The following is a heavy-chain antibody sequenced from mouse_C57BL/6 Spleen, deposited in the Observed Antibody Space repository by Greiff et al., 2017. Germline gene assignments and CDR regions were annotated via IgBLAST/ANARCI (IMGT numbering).Heavy chain of an antibody. J-gene: IGHJ3*01. CDR1: GFSLTSYG. D-gene: IGHD2-4*01. Sequence: VKLMESGPGLVQPSQSLSITCTVSGFSLTSYGVHWVRQPPGKGLEWLGVVWSGGSTDYNAAFISRLSISKVNSKSQVFFKMNSLQADDTAIYYCAKEEEKNDCDQAWFAYWGQGTLVTVSA. CDR2: VWSGGST. V-gene: IGHV2-4*01. CDR3: AKEEEKNDCDQAWFAY.